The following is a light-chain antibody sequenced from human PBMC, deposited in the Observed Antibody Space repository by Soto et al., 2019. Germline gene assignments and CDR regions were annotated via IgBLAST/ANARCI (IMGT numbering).Light chain of an antibody. Sequence: QSALTQPASVSGSPGQSITISCTGTSSDVSGYNYVSWYQQHPGKAPKLMIYEVSNRPSGVSNRFSGSKSGNTASLTISGLQAEDDADYYCSSFTSINTWVFGGGTKLSVL. J-gene: IGLJ3*02. V-gene: IGLV2-14*01. CDR1: SSDVSGYNY. CDR2: EVS. CDR3: SSFTSINTWV.